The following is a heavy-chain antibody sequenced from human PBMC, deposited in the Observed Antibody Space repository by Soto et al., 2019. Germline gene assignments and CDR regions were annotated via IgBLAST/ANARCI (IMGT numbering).Heavy chain of an antibody. D-gene: IGHD3-3*01. J-gene: IGHJ4*02. CDR1: GCSLSTSGMC. CDR3: ARTSLFGMVECLDY. Sequence: KSGPTLVNPTQTLTLTCTFSGCSLSTSGMCVSWIRQPPGKALEWLARIDWDDDKYYSTSLKTRLTISKDTSKNQVVLTMTNMDPVDTATYYCARTSLFGMVECLDYWGQGTLVTVSS. CDR2: IDWDDDK. V-gene: IGHV2-70*11.